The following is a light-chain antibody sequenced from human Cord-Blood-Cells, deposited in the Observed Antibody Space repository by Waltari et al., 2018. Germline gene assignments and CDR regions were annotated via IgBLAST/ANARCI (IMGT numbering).Light chain of an antibody. J-gene: IGKJ2*01. CDR1: QSVLYSSNNNNY. V-gene: IGKV4-1*01. CDR2: WAS. Sequence: DIVMTQSPDSLAVSLVESSTINCKSSQSVLYSSNNNNYLAWYQQKPGQPPKLLIYWASTRESGVPDRFSGSGSGTDFTLTISSLQAEDVAVYYCQQYYSTPYTFGQGTKLEIK. CDR3: QQYYSTPYT.